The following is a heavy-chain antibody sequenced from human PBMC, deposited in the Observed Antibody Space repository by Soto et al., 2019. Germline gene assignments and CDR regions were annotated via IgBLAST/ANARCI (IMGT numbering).Heavy chain of an antibody. Sequence: ASVKVSCKAPGYTFSNFYIHWVRQAPGQGLEWMGLINPSGGSTAYAQRFQGRVTMTRDTSTSTVYMELSSLRSEDTAVYYCTRATYSSGWYVIWYWGHGTLVTVSS. CDR3: TRATYSSGWYVIWY. V-gene: IGHV1-46*03. CDR2: INPSGGST. CDR1: GYTFSNFY. J-gene: IGHJ4*01. D-gene: IGHD6-19*01.